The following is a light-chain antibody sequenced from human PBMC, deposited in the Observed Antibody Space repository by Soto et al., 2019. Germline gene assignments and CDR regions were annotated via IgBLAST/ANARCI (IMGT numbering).Light chain of an antibody. V-gene: IGLV2-23*01. J-gene: IGLJ2*01. CDR1: SSDVGSYNL. Sequence: QSALTQPASVSESPGQSITISCTGTSSDVGSYNLVSWYQQHPGKAPKLMIYDGTKRPPGVSNRFSGSKSCNTASLTISGGQAEDEADDYCCSYPSSSTYVVFGGGTKLTVL. CDR3: CSYPSSSTYVV. CDR2: DGT.